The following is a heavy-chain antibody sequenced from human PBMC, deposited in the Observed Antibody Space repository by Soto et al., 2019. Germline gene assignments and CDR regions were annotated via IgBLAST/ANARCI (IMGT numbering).Heavy chain of an antibody. Sequence: EVQLLESGGGLVQPGGSLRLSCAASGFTFSNYAVTWVRQAPGKGLEWVSTISGSGGSTYYADSVKGRFTISRDNSKNTLDLQMNSLRAEDTAVYYCAKDQGSSWYERDYWGQGTLVTVSS. CDR3: AKDQGSSWYERDY. CDR1: GFTFSNYA. D-gene: IGHD6-13*01. J-gene: IGHJ4*02. CDR2: ISGSGGST. V-gene: IGHV3-23*01.